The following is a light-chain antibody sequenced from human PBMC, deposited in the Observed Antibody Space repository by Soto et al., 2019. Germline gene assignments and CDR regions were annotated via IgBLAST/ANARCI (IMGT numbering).Light chain of an antibody. J-gene: IGKJ1*01. Sequence: AIRMTQSPSSFPASTGDRVTITCRASQGISSYLAWYQQKPGKAPKLLIYAASTLQSGVPSRFSGSGSGTDFTLTISCLQSEDFATYYCQKYYSYPTTFGQGTKVDIK. CDR3: QKYYSYPTT. V-gene: IGKV1-8*01. CDR2: AAS. CDR1: QGISSY.